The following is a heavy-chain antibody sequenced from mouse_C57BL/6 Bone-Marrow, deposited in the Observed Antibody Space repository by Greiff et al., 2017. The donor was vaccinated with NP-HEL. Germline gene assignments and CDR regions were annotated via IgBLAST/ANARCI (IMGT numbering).Heavy chain of an antibody. J-gene: IGHJ2*01. CDR1: GFTFSSYA. Sequence: EVQLVESGGGLVKPGGSLKLSCAASGFTFSSYAMSWVRQTPEKRLEWVATISDGGSYTYYPDNVKGRFTISRDNAKNNLYLQMSHLKSEDTAMYYCARDYYYGSSFYFDYWGQGTTLTVSS. D-gene: IGHD1-1*01. CDR2: ISDGGSYT. V-gene: IGHV5-4*01. CDR3: ARDYYYGSSFYFDY.